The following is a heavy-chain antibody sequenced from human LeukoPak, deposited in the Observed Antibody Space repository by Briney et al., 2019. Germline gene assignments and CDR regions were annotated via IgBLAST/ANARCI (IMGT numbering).Heavy chain of an antibody. CDR2: INPNCGGT. CDR1: GYTFTGYY. CDR3: ARWKELEEGFDP. J-gene: IGHJ5*02. Sequence: ASVKVSCKASGYTFTGYYMHWVRQAPGQGLEWMGWINPNCGGTNYAQKFQGRVTMTRDTSISTAYMELSRLRSDDTAVYYCARWKELEEGFDPSGQGTLVTVSS. D-gene: IGHD1-1*01. V-gene: IGHV1-2*02.